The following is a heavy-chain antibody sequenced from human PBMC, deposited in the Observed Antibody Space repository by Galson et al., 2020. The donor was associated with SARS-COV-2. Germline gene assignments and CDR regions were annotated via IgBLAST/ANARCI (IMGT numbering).Heavy chain of an antibody. CDR3: ARSDCGGDCMMHLDF. V-gene: IGHV4-31*03. CDR2: IYYSGGT. D-gene: IGHD2-21*02. J-gene: IGHJ4*02. Sequence: ASETLSLTCTVCGDSVTSGGYYWNWIRHHPGKGLEWIGYIYYSGGTSYTPSLKSRVTISADTSKNQFSLRLNSVTAADTAVYYCARSDCGGDCMMHLDFWGQGTLVTVSS. CDR1: GDSVTSGGYY.